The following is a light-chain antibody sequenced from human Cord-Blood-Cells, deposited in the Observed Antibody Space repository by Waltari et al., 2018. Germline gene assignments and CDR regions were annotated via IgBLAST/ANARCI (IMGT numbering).Light chain of an antibody. J-gene: IGKJ1*01. CDR3: QQYNNWPPTRT. V-gene: IGKV3-15*01. CDR1: QSVSSN. CDR2: GAS. Sequence: ELVMTQSPATLSVSPGERATLSFRASQSVSSNLAWYQQKPGQAPRLLIYGASTRATGIPARFSGSGSGTEFTLTISSLQSEDFAVYYCQQYNNWPPTRTFGQGTKVEIK.